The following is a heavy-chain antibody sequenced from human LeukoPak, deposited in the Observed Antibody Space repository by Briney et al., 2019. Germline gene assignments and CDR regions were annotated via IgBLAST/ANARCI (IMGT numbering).Heavy chain of an antibody. V-gene: IGHV4-34*01. D-gene: IGHD4-17*01. CDR1: GGSFSGYY. Sequence: SETLSLTCAVYGGSFSGYYWSWIRQPPGKGLEWIGEINHSGSTNYNPSLKSRVTISVDTSKNQFSLKLSSVTAADTAVYYCAXDPVDYDAFDIWGQGTMVTVSS. CDR3: AXDPVDYDAFDI. J-gene: IGHJ3*02. CDR2: INHSGST.